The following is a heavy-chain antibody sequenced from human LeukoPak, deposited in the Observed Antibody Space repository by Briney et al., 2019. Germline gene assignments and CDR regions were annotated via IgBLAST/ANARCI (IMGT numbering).Heavy chain of an antibody. D-gene: IGHD6-13*01. V-gene: IGHV1-69*01. Sequence: SVKVSCKASGGAFSNYAISWVRQAPGQGLEWMGGIIPIFATANYAQKFQGRVTITADESTSTAYMELSSLRSEDTAMYYCASRQGSKAAAGRHWGQGTLVTVSS. J-gene: IGHJ4*02. CDR2: IIPIFATA. CDR1: GGAFSNYA. CDR3: ASRQGSKAAAGRH.